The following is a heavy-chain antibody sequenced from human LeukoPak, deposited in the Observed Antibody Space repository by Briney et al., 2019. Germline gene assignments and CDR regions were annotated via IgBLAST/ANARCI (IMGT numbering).Heavy chain of an antibody. D-gene: IGHD3-22*01. CDR3: AKDPLPYDNTRYSFGD. J-gene: IGHJ4*02. CDR2: IYSSGST. CDR1: GGSISSGSYY. Sequence: PSETLSLTCTVSGGSISSGSYYRSWIRQPAGKGLEWIGRIYSSGSTNYNPSLKSRVTMSVDTSKNHFSLKLTSVTAADTAVYYCAKDPLPYDNTRYSFGDWGQGTLVTVSS. V-gene: IGHV4-61*02.